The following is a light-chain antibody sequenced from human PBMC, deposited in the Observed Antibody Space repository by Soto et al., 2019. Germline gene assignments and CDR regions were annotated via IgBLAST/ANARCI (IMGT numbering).Light chain of an antibody. CDR3: ASWDDSLTAFV. J-gene: IGLJ3*02. V-gene: IGLV1-44*01. CDR1: TSNIGNNP. CDR2: TND. Sequence: QSVLTQPPSASGTPGQRVTISCSGSTSNIGNNPVNWYQQLPGTAPKLLIFTNDHRPSGVPDRFSGSKSGTSASLAISGLQSEDEADDYCASWDDSLTAFVFGGGTKLTVL.